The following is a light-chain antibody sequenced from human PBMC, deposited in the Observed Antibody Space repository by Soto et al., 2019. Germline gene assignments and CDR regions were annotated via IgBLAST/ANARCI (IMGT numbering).Light chain of an antibody. CDR2: DVT. V-gene: IGLV2-14*01. J-gene: IGLJ3*02. Sequence: QSALTQPASVSGSPGQSITISCTGTSSDVGGYNLVSWYQQHPGKVPKLIIYDVTNRPSGVSSRFSGSKSGNTASLTISGLQAEDEADYYCTSYAGSVTLVFGGGTKLTVL. CDR3: TSYAGSVTLV. CDR1: SSDVGGYNL.